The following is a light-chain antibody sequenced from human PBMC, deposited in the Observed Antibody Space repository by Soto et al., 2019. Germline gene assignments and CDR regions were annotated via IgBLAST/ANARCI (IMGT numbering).Light chain of an antibody. J-gene: IGKJ2*01. Sequence: EIVLTQSPGTLSLSPGERATLSCRASQSVSSSYLAWYQQKPGQAPRLLIYGASSRATDIPDRFSGSGSGTDFTLTISRLEPEDFAVYYCQQYGSSPLGYTFGQGTKLEIK. CDR1: QSVSSSY. CDR3: QQYGSSPLGYT. V-gene: IGKV3-20*01. CDR2: GAS.